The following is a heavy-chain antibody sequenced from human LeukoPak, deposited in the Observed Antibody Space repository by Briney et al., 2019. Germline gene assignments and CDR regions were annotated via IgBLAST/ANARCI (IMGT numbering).Heavy chain of an antibody. Sequence: ASVKVSCKASGYTFTGYYMHWVRQAPGQGLEWMGRINPNSGGTNYAQKFQGRVTMTRDTSISTAYVELSRLRSDDTAVYYCARDEEVQLERRFDYWGQGTLVTVSS. D-gene: IGHD1-1*01. J-gene: IGHJ4*02. V-gene: IGHV1-2*06. CDR1: GYTFTGYY. CDR2: INPNSGGT. CDR3: ARDEEVQLERRFDY.